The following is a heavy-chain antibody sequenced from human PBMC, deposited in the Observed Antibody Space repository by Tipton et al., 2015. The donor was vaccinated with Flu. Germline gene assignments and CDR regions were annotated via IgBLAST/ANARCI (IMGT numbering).Heavy chain of an antibody. J-gene: IGHJ4*02. D-gene: IGHD3-9*01. CDR3: ARGYDILTDGGGYFDY. CDR2: IWYDGSNK. Sequence: SLRLSCAASGFTFSNFAMHWVRQAPGKGLEWVAGIWYDGSNKYYADSVKGRFTISRDSSKNTLYLQMNSLRAEDTAVYYCARGYDILTDGGGYFDYWGQGTLVTVSS. V-gene: IGHV3-33*01. CDR1: GFTFSNFA.